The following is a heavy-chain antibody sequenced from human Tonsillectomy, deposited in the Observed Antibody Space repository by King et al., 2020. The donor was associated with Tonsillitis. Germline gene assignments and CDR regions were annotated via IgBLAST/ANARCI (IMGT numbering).Heavy chain of an antibody. CDR3: ARVEYTSSSPSMDY. Sequence: VQLQESGPGLVKPSETLSLNCSVSGYSISSGYYWGWIRQPPGKGLAWIGRIYHSGNTYYNPSLKSRVTISVDTSKNQFSLKLTSVTAADTALYYCARVEYTSSSPSMDYWGQGTLVTVSS. V-gene: IGHV4-38-2*02. J-gene: IGHJ4*02. D-gene: IGHD6-6*01. CDR2: IYHSGNT. CDR1: GYSISSGYY.